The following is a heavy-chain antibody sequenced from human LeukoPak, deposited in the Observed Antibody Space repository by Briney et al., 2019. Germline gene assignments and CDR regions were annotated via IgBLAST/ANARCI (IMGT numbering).Heavy chain of an antibody. CDR1: GFTFSSYS. J-gene: IGHJ4*02. CDR2: ISGSGGST. CDR3: AKLTPLRFLEWLFPYYFDY. Sequence: GGSLRLSCAASGFTFSSYSMNWVRQAPGKGLEWVSAISGSGGSTYYADSVKGRFTISRDNSKNTLYLQMNSLRAEDTAVYYCAKLTPLRFLEWLFPYYFDYWGQGTLVTVSS. V-gene: IGHV3-23*01. D-gene: IGHD3-3*01.